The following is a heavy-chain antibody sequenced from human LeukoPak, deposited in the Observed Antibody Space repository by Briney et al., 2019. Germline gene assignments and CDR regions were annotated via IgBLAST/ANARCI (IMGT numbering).Heavy chain of an antibody. CDR2: IKQDGSEK. CDR1: GFTFSSYW. CDR3: ARDLYDILTGRHDAFDI. D-gene: IGHD3-9*01. Sequence: GGSLRLSCAASGFTFSSYWMSWVCQAPGKGLEWVANIKQDGSEKYYVDSVKGRFTISRDNAKNSLYLQMNSLRAEDTAVYYCARDLYDILTGRHDAFDIWGQGTMVTVSS. J-gene: IGHJ3*02. V-gene: IGHV3-7*01.